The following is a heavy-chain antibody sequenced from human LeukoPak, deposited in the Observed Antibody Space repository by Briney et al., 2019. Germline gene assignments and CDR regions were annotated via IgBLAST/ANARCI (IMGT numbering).Heavy chain of an antibody. J-gene: IGHJ5*02. CDR3: ARGLYSSSPLT. D-gene: IGHD6-13*01. Sequence: GGSLRLSCAASGFTFSSYWMSWVRQAPGKGLEWVASIIQDGSEKNYVDSVKGRFTISRDNAKSSVFLQMNSLRVEDTAVYYCARGLYSSSPLTWGQGILVTVSS. CDR2: IIQDGSEK. V-gene: IGHV3-7*01. CDR1: GFTFSSYW.